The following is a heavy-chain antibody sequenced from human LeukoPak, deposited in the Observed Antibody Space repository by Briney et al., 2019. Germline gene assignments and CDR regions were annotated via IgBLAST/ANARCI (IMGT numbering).Heavy chain of an antibody. Sequence: PGGSLRLSCAASGFTFSNYDMHWVRQAPGKGLEWVSAISGSGGSTYYADSVKGRFTISRDNSKNTLYLQMNSLRAEDTAVYYCAKSVAVAGIFDYWGQGTLVTVSS. V-gene: IGHV3-23*01. CDR3: AKSVAVAGIFDY. J-gene: IGHJ4*02. D-gene: IGHD6-19*01. CDR2: ISGSGGST. CDR1: GFTFSNYD.